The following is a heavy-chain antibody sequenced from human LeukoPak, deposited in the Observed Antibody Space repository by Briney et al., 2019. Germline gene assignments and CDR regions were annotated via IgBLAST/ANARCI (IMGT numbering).Heavy chain of an antibody. V-gene: IGHV4-38-2*02. CDR2: IYHSGST. CDR3: ARATAPITIFGVVIDPVDAFDI. CDR1: GYSISSGYY. D-gene: IGHD3-3*01. Sequence: PSEALSLTCTVSGYSISSGYYWGWIRQPPGKRLEWIGSIYHSGSTYYNPSLKSRVTISVDRSKNQFSLKLSSVTAADTAVYYCARATAPITIFGVVIDPVDAFDIWGQGTMVTVSS. J-gene: IGHJ3*02.